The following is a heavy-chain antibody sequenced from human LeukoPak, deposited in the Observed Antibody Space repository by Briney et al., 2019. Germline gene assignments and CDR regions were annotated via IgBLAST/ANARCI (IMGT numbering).Heavy chain of an antibody. CDR3: ARARPTVTFYYYYYYMDV. J-gene: IGHJ6*03. V-gene: IGHV3-11*04. Sequence: GGSLRLSCAASGFTFSSYWMSWIRQAPGKGLEWVSYISSSGSTIYYADSVKGRFTISRDNAKNSLYLQMNSLRAEDTAVYYCARARPTVTFYYYYYYMDVWGKGTTVTVSS. D-gene: IGHD4-17*01. CDR1: GFTFSSYW. CDR2: ISSSGSTI.